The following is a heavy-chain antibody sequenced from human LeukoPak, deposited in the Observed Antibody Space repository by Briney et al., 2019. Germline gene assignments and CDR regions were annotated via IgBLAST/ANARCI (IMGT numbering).Heavy chain of an antibody. D-gene: IGHD4-11*01. CDR1: GGSISSSSYY. CDR2: IYYSGST. Sequence: SETLSLTCTVSGGSISSSSYYWGWIRQPPGKGLEWIGSIYYSGSTYYNPSLKSRVTISVDTSKNQFSLKLSSVTAAGTAVYYCASVGLATVTPSDYWGQGTLVTVSS. CDR3: ASVGLATVTPSDY. J-gene: IGHJ4*02. V-gene: IGHV4-39*01.